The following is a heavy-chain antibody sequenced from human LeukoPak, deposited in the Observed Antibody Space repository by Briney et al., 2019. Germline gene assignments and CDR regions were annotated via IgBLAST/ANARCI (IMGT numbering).Heavy chain of an antibody. CDR2: VYYSGST. CDR3: ARYCGGDCYSSYFDY. V-gene: IGHV4-30-4*08. D-gene: IGHD2-21*01. Sequence: PSETLSLTCTVSGGSISSGDYYWRWIRQPPGKGLEWIGYVYYSGSTYYNPSLKSRVTISVDTSKNQFSLKLSSVTAADTAVYYCARYCGGDCYSSYFDYWGQGTLVTVSS. J-gene: IGHJ4*02. CDR1: GGSISSGDYY.